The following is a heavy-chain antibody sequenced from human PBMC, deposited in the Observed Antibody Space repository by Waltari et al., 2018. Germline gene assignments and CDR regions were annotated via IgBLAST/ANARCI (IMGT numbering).Heavy chain of an antibody. V-gene: IGHV3-9*01. J-gene: IGHJ4*02. CDR3: AKGHSGSYGLKD. D-gene: IGHD1-26*01. CDR2: ISWNSDNI. Sequence: EVQLVESGGGLVQPGRSLRLSCAVSGFNFDDYAMRWVRQAPGEGLEWVSGISWNSDNIGYADSVKGRFTISRDNAKNSLYLQMNSLRPEDTALYYCAKGHSGSYGLKDWGQGTLVTVSS. CDR1: GFNFDDYA.